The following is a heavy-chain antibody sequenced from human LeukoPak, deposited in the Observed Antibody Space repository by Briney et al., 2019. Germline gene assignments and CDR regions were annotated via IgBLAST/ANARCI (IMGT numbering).Heavy chain of an antibody. CDR1: GYIFTNYY. CDR2: IDPSDSYT. CDR3: ATGASKVTTDFATY. D-gene: IGHD4-17*01. Sequence: PAESLTISCKGSGYIFTNYYISWLRHMPGKGLELMGRIDPSDSYTKYSPSFEGPVTISVDKSISTAFLQWNSLKASDSAMYYCATGASKVTTDFATYWGQGTQVAVSS. J-gene: IGHJ1*01. V-gene: IGHV5-10-1*01.